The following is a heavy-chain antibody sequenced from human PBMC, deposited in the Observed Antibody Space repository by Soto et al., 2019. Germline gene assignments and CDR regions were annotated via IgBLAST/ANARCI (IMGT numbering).Heavy chain of an antibody. J-gene: IGHJ4*02. Sequence: QVQLQQSGPGLVKPSETLSLTCTVSGGSISSYYWSWIRQPPGKGLEWIGYIYYSGSTNYNPSLKSRVTISVDTSKNQFSLKLCSVTVADTAVYYCARLQYNFDYWGQGTLVTVSA. CDR3: ARLQYNFDY. D-gene: IGHD1-1*01. CDR1: GGSISSYY. V-gene: IGHV4-59*08. CDR2: IYYSGST.